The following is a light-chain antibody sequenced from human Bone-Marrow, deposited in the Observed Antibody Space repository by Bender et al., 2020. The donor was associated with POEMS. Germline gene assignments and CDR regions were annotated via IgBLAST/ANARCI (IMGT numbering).Light chain of an antibody. CDR2: EVS. V-gene: IGLV2-23*02. J-gene: IGLJ3*02. CDR1: SSDVGSYNL. CDR3: CSYAGSSTWV. Sequence: QSALTQPASVSGSPGQSITISCTGTSSDVGSYNLVSWYQQHPGKAPKLMIYEVSKPPSGISNRFSGSKSGNTASLTISGLQAEDEADYYCCSYAGSSTWVFGAGTKLTVL.